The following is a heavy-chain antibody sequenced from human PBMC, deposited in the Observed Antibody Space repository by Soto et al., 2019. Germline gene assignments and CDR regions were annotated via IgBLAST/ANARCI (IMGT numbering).Heavy chain of an antibody. CDR1: GFTVSSNY. V-gene: IGHV3-66*01. CDR3: ARDSPMNCSSTSCYHFGFDP. CDR2: IYSGGST. J-gene: IGHJ5*02. Sequence: PGGSLRLSCAASGFTVSSNYMSWVRQAPGKGLEWVSVIYSGGSTYYADSVKGRFTISRDNSKNTLYLQMNSLRAEDTAVYYCARDSPMNCSSTSCYHFGFDPWGQGTLVTVSS. D-gene: IGHD2-2*01.